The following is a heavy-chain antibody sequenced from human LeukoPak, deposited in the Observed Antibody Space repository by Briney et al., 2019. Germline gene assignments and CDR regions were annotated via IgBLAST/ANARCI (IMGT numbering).Heavy chain of an antibody. CDR3: ARDGSDGMDV. Sequence: GGSLRLSCAASGVSVSISFMSWVRQAPGKGLEWVSVIHSDGTTYYADSVKGRFTISRDNSKNTLYLQMNSPRAEDTAVYYCARDGSDGMDVWGQGTTVTVSS. V-gene: IGHV3-53*01. J-gene: IGHJ6*02. CDR1: GVSVSISF. CDR2: IHSDGTT.